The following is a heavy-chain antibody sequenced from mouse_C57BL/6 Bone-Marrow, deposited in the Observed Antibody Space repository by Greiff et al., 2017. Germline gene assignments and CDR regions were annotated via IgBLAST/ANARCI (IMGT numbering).Heavy chain of an antibody. D-gene: IGHD2-1*01. CDR3: ARERGYYGNYEVAY. CDR1: GYTFTSYW. J-gene: IGHJ3*01. Sequence: QVQLQQPGAELVRPGSSVKLSFKASGYTFTSYWMHWVKQRPIQGLEWIGNIDPSDSETHYNQKFKDKATLTVDKSSSTAYMQLSSLTSEDSAVYYCARERGYYGNYEVAYWGQGTLVTVSA. CDR2: IDPSDSET. V-gene: IGHV1-52*01.